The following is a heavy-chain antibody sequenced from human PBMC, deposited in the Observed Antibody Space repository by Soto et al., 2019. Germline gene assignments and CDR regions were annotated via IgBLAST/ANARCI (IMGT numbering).Heavy chain of an antibody. CDR2: ISAYNGNT. CDR1: GYALTSYG. D-gene: IGHD3-9*01. CDR3: ARGQELYYDILTGYYRFDY. Sequence: QVHLVQSGAEVKKPGASVKVSCKASGYALTSYGITWVRQAPGQGLEWMGWISAYNGNTNYAQKLQGRVTMTTDTXXSXAXXELRSLRSDDTAVYYCARGQELYYDILTGYYRFDYWGQGTLVTVSS. J-gene: IGHJ4*02. V-gene: IGHV1-18*01.